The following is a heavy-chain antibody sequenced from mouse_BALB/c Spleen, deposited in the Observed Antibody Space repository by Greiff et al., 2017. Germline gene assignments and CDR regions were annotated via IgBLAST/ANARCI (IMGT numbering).Heavy chain of an antibody. D-gene: IGHD1-2*01. Sequence: EVQGVESGPGLVKPSQSLSLTCTVTGYSITSDYAWNWIRQFPGNKLEWMGYISYSGSTSYNPSLKSRISITRDTSKNQFFLQLNSVTTEDTATYYCARRPSHYYGYGFAYWGQGTLVTVSA. J-gene: IGHJ3*01. CDR3: ARRPSHYYGYGFAY. V-gene: IGHV3-2*02. CDR1: GYSITSDYA. CDR2: ISYSGST.